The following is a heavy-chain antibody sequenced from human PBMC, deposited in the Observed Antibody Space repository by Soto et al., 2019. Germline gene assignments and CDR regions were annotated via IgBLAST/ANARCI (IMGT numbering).Heavy chain of an antibody. CDR3: ARGLSGVVILPPPAPFDY. J-gene: IGHJ4*02. Sequence: PGGPLRLSCAASGFIFRSYAMSWVRQAPGKGLEWVSAITGSGGSTYYADSVKGRFTISRDNSKNTLYLQMNSMSAQDTAVYYCARGLSGVVILPPPAPFDYWGQGTLVTVSS. V-gene: IGHV3-23*01. CDR2: ITGSGGST. CDR1: GFIFRSYA. D-gene: IGHD3-3*01.